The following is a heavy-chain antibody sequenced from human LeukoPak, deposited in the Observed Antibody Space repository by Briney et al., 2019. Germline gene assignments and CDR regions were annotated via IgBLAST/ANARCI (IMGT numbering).Heavy chain of an antibody. Sequence: GGSLRLSCAASGFTVSTNYMSWVRQAPGKGLEWVSVIYSGGATFYADSVKGRFIISRDNSRHTLYLLMNSLRAEDTAVYYCARDRAYSYGYSYYFENWGQGTLVTVSS. CDR1: GFTVSTNY. CDR3: ARDRAYSYGYSYYFEN. J-gene: IGHJ4*02. D-gene: IGHD5-18*01. V-gene: IGHV3-53*01. CDR2: IYSGGAT.